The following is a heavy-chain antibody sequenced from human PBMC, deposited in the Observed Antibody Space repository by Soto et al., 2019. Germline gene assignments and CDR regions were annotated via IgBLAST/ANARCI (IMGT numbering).Heavy chain of an antibody. J-gene: IGHJ4*02. V-gene: IGHV3-33*01. CDR2: IWYDGSNK. D-gene: IGHD6-13*01. CDR3: ARGEGIAAAETGDY. CDR1: GFTFSSYG. Sequence: ESGGGVVQPGRSLRLSCAASGFTFSSYGMPWVRQAPGKGLEWVAVIWYDGSNKYYADSVKGRFTISRDNSKNTLYLQMNSLRAEDTAVYYCARGEGIAAAETGDYWGQGTLVTVSS.